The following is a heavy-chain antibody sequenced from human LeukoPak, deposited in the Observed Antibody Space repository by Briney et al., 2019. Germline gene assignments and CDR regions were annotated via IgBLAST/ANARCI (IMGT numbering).Heavy chain of an antibody. D-gene: IGHD3-9*01. Sequence: VASVKVSCKASGYTFTSYDINWVRQATGQGLEWMGWMNPNSGNTGYAQKFQGRVTMTRNTSISTAYMELSSLRSEDTAVYYCASHRPYRYFDWLKGARDAFDIWGQGTMVTVSS. CDR1: GYTFTSYD. CDR2: MNPNSGNT. CDR3: ASHRPYRYFDWLKGARDAFDI. J-gene: IGHJ3*02. V-gene: IGHV1-8*02.